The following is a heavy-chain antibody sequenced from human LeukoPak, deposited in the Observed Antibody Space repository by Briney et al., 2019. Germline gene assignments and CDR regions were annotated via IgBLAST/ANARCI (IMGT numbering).Heavy chain of an antibody. CDR2: IYTTGST. D-gene: IGHD3-10*01. J-gene: IGHJ6*03. CDR1: GGSMTYDY. Sequence: SETLSLTCTVTGGSMTYDYWSWIRQTPGMRLEWLGYIYTTGSTRYNPSLKSRVTISLDTSKTQFSLRLRSVTAADTAVYYCARHFRRDYSASGASQYYHYIDVWGKETTVTVSS. CDR3: ARHFRRDYSASGASQYYHYIDV. V-gene: IGHV4-59*08.